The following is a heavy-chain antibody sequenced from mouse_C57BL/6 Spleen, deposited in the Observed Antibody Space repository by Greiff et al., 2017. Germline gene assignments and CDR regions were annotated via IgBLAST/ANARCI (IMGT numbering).Heavy chain of an antibody. J-gene: IGHJ4*01. CDR1: GYTFPTYP. D-gene: IGHD2-4*01. CDR2: FHPYNDDT. V-gene: IGHV1-47*01. Sequence: VQLQESGAELVKPGASVKMSCKASGYTFPTYPLEWMKQNHGKSLEWIGNFHPYNDDTKYNEKFKGKATLNVEKSSSTVYLELSRLTSDDTAVYDCATISYDYGYAMDYWGQGTSATVAS. CDR3: ATISYDYGYAMDY.